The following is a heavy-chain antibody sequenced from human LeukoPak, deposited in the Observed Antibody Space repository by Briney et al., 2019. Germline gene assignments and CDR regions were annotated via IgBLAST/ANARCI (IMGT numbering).Heavy chain of an antibody. CDR3: ARGLGATVGWFDP. D-gene: IGHD1-26*01. J-gene: IGHJ5*02. CDR1: GGSISSYY. Sequence: SETLSLTCTVSGGSISSYYWSWIRQPPGKGLEWIGYINYSGSTNYNPSLKSRVTISVDTSKNQFSLKLSSVTAADTAVYYCARGLGATVGWFDPWGQGTLVTVSS. CDR2: INYSGST. V-gene: IGHV4-59*01.